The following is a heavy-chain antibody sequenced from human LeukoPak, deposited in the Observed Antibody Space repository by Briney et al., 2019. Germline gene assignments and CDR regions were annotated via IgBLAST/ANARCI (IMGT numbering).Heavy chain of an antibody. CDR1: GGSISSYY. V-gene: IGHV4-59*05. Sequence: SETLSLTCTVSGGSISSYYWSWIRQPPGKGLEWIGSIYYSGNTYYNPSLKSRVTISVDTSKNQFSLKLSSVTAADTAVYYCARPRDGYNYEAFDIWGQGTMVTVSS. CDR3: ARPRDGYNYEAFDI. D-gene: IGHD5-24*01. J-gene: IGHJ3*02. CDR2: IYYSGNT.